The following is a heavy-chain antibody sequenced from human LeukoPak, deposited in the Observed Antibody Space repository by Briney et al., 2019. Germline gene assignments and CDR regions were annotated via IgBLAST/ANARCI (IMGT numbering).Heavy chain of an antibody. Sequence: PGGSLRLSCAASGFTFSSYGMHWVRQAPGKGLEWVAFIRYDGSNKYYADSVKGRFTISRDNSKNTLYLQMNSLRAEDTAVYYGAKDGRRDTAMVAGVLYWGQGTLVTVSS. CDR1: GFTFSSYG. V-gene: IGHV3-30*02. CDR3: AKDGRRDTAMVAGVLY. D-gene: IGHD5-18*01. CDR2: IRYDGSNK. J-gene: IGHJ4*02.